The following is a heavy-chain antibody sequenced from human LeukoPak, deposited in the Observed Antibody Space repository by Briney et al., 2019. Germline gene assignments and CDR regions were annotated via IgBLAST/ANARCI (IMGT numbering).Heavy chain of an antibody. J-gene: IGHJ6*03. CDR3: ARGNTGSRPYYYYYYMDV. CDR2: INHSGST. D-gene: IGHD1-26*01. CDR1: VGSFSGYY. Sequence: SETLSLTCAVYVGSFSGYYWSWIRQPPGKGLEWIGEINHSGSTNYNPSLKSRVTISVDTSKNQFSLKLSSVTAADTAVYYCARGNTGSRPYYYYYYMDVWGKGTTVTVSS. V-gene: IGHV4-34*01.